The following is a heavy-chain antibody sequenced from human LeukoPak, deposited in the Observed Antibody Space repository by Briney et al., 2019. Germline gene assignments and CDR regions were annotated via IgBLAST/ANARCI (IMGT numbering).Heavy chain of an antibody. D-gene: IGHD3-3*01. Sequence: ASVKVSCKASGGTFSSYAISWVRQATGQGLEWMGWMNPNSGNTDYAQKFQGRVTMTRNTSISTAYVELSSLRSEDTAVYYCARVGAFYDGDDAFDIWGQGTMVTVSS. CDR3: ARVGAFYDGDDAFDI. CDR2: MNPNSGNT. V-gene: IGHV1-8*02. CDR1: GGTFSSYA. J-gene: IGHJ3*02.